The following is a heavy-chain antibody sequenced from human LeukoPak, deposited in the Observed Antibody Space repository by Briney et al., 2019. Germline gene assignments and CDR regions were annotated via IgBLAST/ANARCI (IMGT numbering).Heavy chain of an antibody. D-gene: IGHD3-10*01. CDR2: IKQDGSEI. V-gene: IGHV3-7*03. CDR1: GFTFKTCW. J-gene: IGHJ4*02. Sequence: GGSLRLSCVASGFTFKTCWMSWVRQAPGKGLEWVAHIKQDGSEIYYVDSVKGRFTISRDNSKNTLYLQMNSLRAEDTAVYYCAKLYAFGSGSYSGYWGQGTLVTVSS. CDR3: AKLYAFGSGSYSGY.